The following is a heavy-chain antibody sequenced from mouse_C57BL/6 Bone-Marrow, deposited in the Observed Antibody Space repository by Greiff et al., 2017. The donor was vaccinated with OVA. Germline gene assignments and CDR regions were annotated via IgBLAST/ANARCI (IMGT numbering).Heavy chain of an antibody. D-gene: IGHD2-4*01. CDR3: ARGEDYLFAY. CDR1: GFTFSSYA. V-gene: IGHV5-4*03. Sequence: EVKLVESGGGLVKPGGSLKLSCAASGFTFSSYAMSWVRQTPEKRLEWVATISDGGSYTYYPDNVKGRITISRDNAKNNLYLQMSQLTSEDTAMYYCARGEDYLFAYWGTGTMVTVAA. J-gene: IGHJ3*01. CDR2: ISDGGSYT.